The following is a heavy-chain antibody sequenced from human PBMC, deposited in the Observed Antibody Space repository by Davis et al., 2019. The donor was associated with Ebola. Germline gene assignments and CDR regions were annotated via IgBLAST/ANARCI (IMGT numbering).Heavy chain of an antibody. D-gene: IGHD5-12*01. CDR1: GASISVNDYS. CDR3: ASGGYSGYDGYFDD. J-gene: IGHJ4*02. CDR2: IYYSGST. Sequence: SETLSLTCTVSGASISVNDYSWGWIRQPPGKGLEWIGTIYYSGSTDNNPSLESRVTISADTSKNQFSLKLTSVTAADTALYYCASGGYSGYDGYFDDWGQGTLVTVSS. V-gene: IGHV4-39*01.